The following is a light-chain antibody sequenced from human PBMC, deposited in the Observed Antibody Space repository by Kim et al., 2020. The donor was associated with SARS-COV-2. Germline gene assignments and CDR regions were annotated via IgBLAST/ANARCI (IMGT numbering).Light chain of an antibody. V-gene: IGLV3-19*01. J-gene: IGLJ1*01. Sequence: SSELTQDPAVSVALGQTVRITCQGDSLRSYYASWYQQKPGQAPVLVIYGKNNRPSGIPDRFSGSSSGNTASLTITGAQAEDEADYYCNSRDSSGNHLGVFGTETNVTGL. CDR3: NSRDSSGNHLGV. CDR1: SLRSYY. CDR2: GKN.